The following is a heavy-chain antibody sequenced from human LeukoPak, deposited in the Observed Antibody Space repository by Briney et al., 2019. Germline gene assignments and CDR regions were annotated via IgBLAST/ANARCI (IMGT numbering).Heavy chain of an antibody. Sequence: PSETLSLTCTVSGESISSYYWSWIRQPPGKGLEWIGYIYYSGSTNYNPSLKSRVTISVDTSKNQFSLKLSSVTAADTAVYYCARSPPVGAKYYFDYWGQGTLVTVSS. CDR1: GESISSYY. CDR3: ARSPPVGAKYYFDY. V-gene: IGHV4-59*01. D-gene: IGHD1-26*01. J-gene: IGHJ4*02. CDR2: IYYSGST.